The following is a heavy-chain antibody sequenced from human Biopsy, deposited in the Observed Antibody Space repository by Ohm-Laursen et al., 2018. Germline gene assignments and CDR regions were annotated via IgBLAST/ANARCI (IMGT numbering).Heavy chain of an antibody. D-gene: IGHD3-3*01. CDR1: GGSIISYY. CDR2: VYNGGIT. CDR3: ARTPRDSFWSGSYKRGLWFDP. V-gene: IGHV4-59*01. Sequence: TLSLTCSVSGGSIISYYWTWIRQPPGKGLEWIGHVYNGGITNYNPSLKSRVTISKDTSKNQFSLQVNFVTAADTAVYYCARTPRDSFWSGSYKRGLWFDPWGQGTLVSVSS. J-gene: IGHJ5*02.